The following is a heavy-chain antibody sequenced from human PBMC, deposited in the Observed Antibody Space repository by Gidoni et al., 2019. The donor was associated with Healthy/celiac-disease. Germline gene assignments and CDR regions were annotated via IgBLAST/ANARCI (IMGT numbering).Heavy chain of an antibody. D-gene: IGHD2-2*01. J-gene: IGHJ4*02. CDR3: ARGCSSTSCRKFDY. V-gene: IGHV3-11*01. CDR2: ISSSGSTI. Sequence: QVQLVESAGGWVKPGGSLRLSCAASAFTFSAYYMSWIRQAPGKGLEWVSYISSSGSTIYYADSVKGRFTISRDNAKNSLYLQMNSLRAEDTAVYYCARGCSSTSCRKFDYWGQGTLVTVSS. CDR1: AFTFSAYY.